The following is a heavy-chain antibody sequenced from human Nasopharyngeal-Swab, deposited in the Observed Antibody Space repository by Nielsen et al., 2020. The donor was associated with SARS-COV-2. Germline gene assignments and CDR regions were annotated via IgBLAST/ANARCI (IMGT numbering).Heavy chain of an antibody. Sequence: ASVKVSCKASGYTFTGYYMHWVRQAPGQGLEWMGWISAYNGNTNYAQKLQGRVTMTTDTSTSTAYMELRSLRSDDTAVYYCARSTMIVVVITDDAFDIWGQGTMVTVSS. D-gene: IGHD3-22*01. CDR2: ISAYNGNT. J-gene: IGHJ3*02. CDR1: GYTFTGYY. V-gene: IGHV1-18*04. CDR3: ARSTMIVVVITDDAFDI.